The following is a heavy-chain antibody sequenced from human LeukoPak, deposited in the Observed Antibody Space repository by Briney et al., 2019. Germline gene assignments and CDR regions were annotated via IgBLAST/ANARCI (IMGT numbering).Heavy chain of an antibody. Sequence: SVKVSCKTSGYTFSSYDVTWVRQAPGQGLEYMGWMNPNSGNTGCAQKFRGRITMTSDASITSAYMELSSLTSEDTAAYYCARAVRNQLLSEYWGQGTLITVSS. CDR3: ARAVRNQLLSEY. CDR1: GYTFSSYD. J-gene: IGHJ4*02. CDR2: MNPNSGNT. V-gene: IGHV1-8*01. D-gene: IGHD2-2*01.